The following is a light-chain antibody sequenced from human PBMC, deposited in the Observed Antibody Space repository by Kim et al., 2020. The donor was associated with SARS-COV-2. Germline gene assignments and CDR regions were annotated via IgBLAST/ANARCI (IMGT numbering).Light chain of an antibody. CDR1: QSVSSY. CDR2: DAS. CDR3: LQRSNWLT. V-gene: IGKV3-11*02. J-gene: IGKJ4*01. Sequence: LSPGERATLPCRASQSVSSYLAWYQQKPGQAPRLLIYDASNRATGIPARFSGSGSGRDFTLTISSLEPEDFAVYYCLQRSNWLTFGGGTKVDIK.